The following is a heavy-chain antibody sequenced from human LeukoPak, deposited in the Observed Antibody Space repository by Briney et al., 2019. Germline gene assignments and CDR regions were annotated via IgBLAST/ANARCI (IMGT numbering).Heavy chain of an antibody. D-gene: IGHD3-22*01. CDR3: ARDDYYDSSGYYNY. V-gene: IGHV3-23*01. J-gene: IGHJ4*02. CDR2: INDSGGST. CDR1: GFTFSNYA. Sequence: GGSLRLSCAASGFTFSNYAMSWVRQAPGKGLEWVSAINDSGGSTYYADSVKGRFTISRDNSKNTLYLQMNSLRAEDTAVYYCARDDYYDSSGYYNYWGQGTLVTVSS.